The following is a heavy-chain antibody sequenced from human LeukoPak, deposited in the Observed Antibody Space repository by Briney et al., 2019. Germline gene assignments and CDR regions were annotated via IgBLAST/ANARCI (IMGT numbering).Heavy chain of an antibody. V-gene: IGHV4-59*08. Sequence: PSETLSLTCSVSGGSISTYYWSWVRQPPGKGPEWIGYIHYSGSSNYNPSLKSRVTMSVDTSKNQFSLKLSSVTAADTAVYYCARAPFGSGTHDTFDIWGQGTMVTVSS. D-gene: IGHD3-10*01. J-gene: IGHJ3*02. CDR1: GGSISTYY. CDR2: IHYSGSS. CDR3: ARAPFGSGTHDTFDI.